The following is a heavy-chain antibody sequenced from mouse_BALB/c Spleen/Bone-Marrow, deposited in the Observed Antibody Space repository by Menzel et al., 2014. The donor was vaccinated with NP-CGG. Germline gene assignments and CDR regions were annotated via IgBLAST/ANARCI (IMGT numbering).Heavy chain of an antibody. V-gene: IGHV4-1*02. CDR3: QSLGYCGGFAY. CDR1: GFDFXRYW. CDR2: INPDSRTI. D-gene: IGHD2-3*01. J-gene: IGHJ3*01. Sequence: DVMLVESGGGLVQPGGSLKLSCAASGFDFXRYWMSWVRQAPGKGLQWIGEINPDSRTINYAPSLKDKFIISRDNAKNTLYLQMSEVRSEDTALCYSQSLGYCGGFAYWGQGTLLTVSA.